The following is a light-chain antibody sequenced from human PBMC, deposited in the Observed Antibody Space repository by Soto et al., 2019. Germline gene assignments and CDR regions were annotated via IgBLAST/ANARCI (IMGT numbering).Light chain of an antibody. CDR2: GVS. J-gene: IGKJ3*01. Sequence: EIGMTQSPGTLSVSPGERATLSCRASQSVSVNLAWYQQKPGQAPRLLIYGVSTRATGIPAWFSGSEFGTEYTLTISSVRSEDVAVYCCQQYNDWPFTCGAGTIVDIK. V-gene: IGKV3-15*01. CDR1: QSVSVN. CDR3: QQYNDWPFT.